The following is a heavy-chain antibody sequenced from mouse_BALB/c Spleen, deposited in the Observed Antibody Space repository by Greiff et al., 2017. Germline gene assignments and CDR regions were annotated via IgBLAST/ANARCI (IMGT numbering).Heavy chain of an antibody. V-gene: IGHV7-1*02. J-gene: IGHJ4*01. CDR1: GFTFSDFY. Sequence: EVKVVESGGGLVQPGGSLRLSCATSGFTFSDFYMEWVRQPPGKRLEWIAASRNKANDYTTEYSASVKGRFIVSRDTSQSILYLQMNALRAEDTAIDYCARDPITGAMDYWGQGTSVTVSS. D-gene: IGHD1-1*01. CDR2: SRNKANDYTT. CDR3: ARDPITGAMDY.